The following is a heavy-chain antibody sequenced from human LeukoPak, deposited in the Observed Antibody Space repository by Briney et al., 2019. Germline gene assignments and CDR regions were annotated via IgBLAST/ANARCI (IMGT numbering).Heavy chain of an antibody. CDR3: ARLPEGVIVSGY. CDR1: GGSFSGYY. V-gene: IGHV4-34*01. Sequence: PSETLSLTCAVYGGSFSGYYWSWIRQPPGKGLEWIGEINHSGSTNYNPSLKSRVTISVDTSKNQFSLKLSAEDAADTAVYYCARLPEGVIVSGYWGRGTLVTVSS. CDR2: INHSGST. D-gene: IGHD3-16*02. J-gene: IGHJ4*02.